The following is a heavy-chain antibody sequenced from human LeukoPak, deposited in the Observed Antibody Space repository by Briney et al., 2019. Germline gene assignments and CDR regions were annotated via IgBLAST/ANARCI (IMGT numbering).Heavy chain of an antibody. CDR3: ARVDYGDYVAAVDI. Sequence: GGSLRLSCEASGFTIRSNWMHWARQTPGKGLVWVSRINSDGSSTSYADSVKGRFTISRDNAKNTVFLQMNSLRVEDTAVYHCARVDYGDYVAAVDIWGQGTMVTVFS. D-gene: IGHD4-17*01. CDR1: GFTIRSNW. J-gene: IGHJ3*02. V-gene: IGHV3-74*01. CDR2: INSDGSST.